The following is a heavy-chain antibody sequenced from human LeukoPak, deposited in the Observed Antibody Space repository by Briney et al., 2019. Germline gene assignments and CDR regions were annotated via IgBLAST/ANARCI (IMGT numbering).Heavy chain of an antibody. CDR2: NYYSATT. V-gene: IGHV4-39*01. CDR1: GGSISSSRYY. CDR3: ASHRIPSRPRFDF. Sequence: PSETLSLTCTVTGGSISSSRYYWGWLRQPPGKGLEWIGSNYYSATTYYNPSLKSRVSISLDTPKNQFSLKLSSVSAADTAGFYCASHRIPSRPRFDFWGQGTLVIVSS. D-gene: IGHD6-6*01. J-gene: IGHJ4*02.